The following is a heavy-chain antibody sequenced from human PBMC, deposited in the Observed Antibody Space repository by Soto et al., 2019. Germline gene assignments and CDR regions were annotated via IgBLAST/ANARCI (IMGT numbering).Heavy chain of an antibody. CDR2: IYWDNDK. CDR1: GFSLSTSGVG. D-gene: IGHD5-18*01. CDR3: AHSHTAMVFDY. V-gene: IGHV2-5*02. Sequence: SGPTLVNPTQTLTLTCTFSGFSLSTSGVGVGWIRQPPGKALECLALIYWDNDKRYSPSLKSRLSVTKDTSKNQVVLTMTNMDPVDTATYYCAHSHTAMVFDYWGQGTLVTVSS. J-gene: IGHJ4*02.